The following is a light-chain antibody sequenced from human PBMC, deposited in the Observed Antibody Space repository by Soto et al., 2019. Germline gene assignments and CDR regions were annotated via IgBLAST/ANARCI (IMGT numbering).Light chain of an antibody. CDR1: QSISSW. V-gene: IGKV1-5*01. Sequence: DIQMTQSHSTLSASVGDRVTITCRARQSISSWLAWYEQKPGKAPKLLIYDASSLESGVPSRFSGSGSGTEFTLTISSLQPDDFATYYCQQYNSYSTFGQGTKVEIK. J-gene: IGKJ1*01. CDR2: DAS. CDR3: QQYNSYST.